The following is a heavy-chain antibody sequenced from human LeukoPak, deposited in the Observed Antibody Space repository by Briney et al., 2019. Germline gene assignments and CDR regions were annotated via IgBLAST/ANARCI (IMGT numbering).Heavy chain of an antibody. CDR1: GFTVITND. D-gene: IGHD6-13*01. Sequence: GGSLRLSCAASGFTVITNDMTWVRQAPGKGLEWVSVLYSDGNTKYADSVQGRFTISRDNSKNTVYLQMNSLRVGDTAVYYCARGYSSNWNYFDYWGQGILVTVSS. V-gene: IGHV3-53*01. CDR3: ARGYSSNWNYFDY. J-gene: IGHJ4*02. CDR2: LYSDGNT.